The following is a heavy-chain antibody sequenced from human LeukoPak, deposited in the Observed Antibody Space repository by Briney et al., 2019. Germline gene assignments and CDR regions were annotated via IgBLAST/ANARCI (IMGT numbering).Heavy chain of an antibody. J-gene: IGHJ4*02. V-gene: IGHV1-18*01. CDR1: GYAFLYFV. Sequence: KTYGYAFLYFVTSLFLQATAHGLEWMGWISAYNGNTDYAQKVQGRVTMTTDTSTSTTYMELRNLRSDDTAIYYCARDGEAKGDYWGQGTLVTVSS. CDR2: ISAYNGNT. D-gene: IGHD3-10*01. CDR3: ARDGEAKGDY.